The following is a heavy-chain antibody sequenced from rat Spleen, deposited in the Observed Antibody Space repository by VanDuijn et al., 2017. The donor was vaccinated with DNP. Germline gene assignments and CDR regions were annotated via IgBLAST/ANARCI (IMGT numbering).Heavy chain of an antibody. J-gene: IGHJ1*01. CDR1: AYTFTTYS. Sequence: QVQLRQSGAEPAKPGASVKISSKASAYTFTTYSMTWIKQTTGQGLEYLGYINSGSGGTNYNEKFRGKATLTVDTSSNTAFMQLSSLTPDDSAVYYCARRRLPYWYFDFWGPGTMVTVSS. D-gene: IGHD1-4*01. CDR3: ARRRLPYWYFDF. CDR2: INSGSGGT. V-gene: IGHV1-43*01.